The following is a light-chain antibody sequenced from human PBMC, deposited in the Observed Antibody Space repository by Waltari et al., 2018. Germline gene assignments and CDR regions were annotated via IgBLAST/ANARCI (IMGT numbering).Light chain of an antibody. Sequence: DIQMTQSPSSLSASVGDRVTITCRASQSVSRFLNWYQQKPGRAPKLLIYGASTLQGGVPSRFSGSGSGTDFTLTIDSLQPEDFATYYCQQSDSDLTFGGGTKVESK. CDR2: GAS. V-gene: IGKV1-39*01. J-gene: IGKJ4*01. CDR1: QSVSRF. CDR3: QQSDSDLT.